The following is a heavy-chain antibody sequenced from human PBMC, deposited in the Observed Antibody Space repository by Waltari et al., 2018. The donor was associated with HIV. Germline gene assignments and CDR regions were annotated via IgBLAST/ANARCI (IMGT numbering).Heavy chain of an antibody. D-gene: IGHD3-3*01. CDR3: ARAYYDFWSGTGSSGNWFDP. CDR1: GGSISSGSYY. CDR2: IYTSGST. Sequence: QVQLQESGPGLVKPSQTLSLTCTVPGGSISSGSYYWSWIRQPAGKGLELIGRIYTSGSTNYNPSLKRRVTISVDTSKNQFSLKRRSVTAADTAVYYCARAYYDFWSGTGSSGNWFDPWGQGTLVTVSS. V-gene: IGHV4-61*02. J-gene: IGHJ5*02.